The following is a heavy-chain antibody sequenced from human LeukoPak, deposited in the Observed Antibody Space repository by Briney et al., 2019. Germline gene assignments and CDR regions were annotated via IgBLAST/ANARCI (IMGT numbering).Heavy chain of an antibody. CDR2: INWNGGST. D-gene: IGHD6-13*01. Sequence: PGGSLRLSCAASGFTFDDYGMSWVRQAPGKGLEWVSGINWNGGSTGYADSVKGRFTISRDNAKNSLYLQMNSLRAEDTALYHCARAGRMGGSSWYPEYYFDYWGQGTLVTVSS. V-gene: IGHV3-20*01. CDR1: GFTFDDYG. CDR3: ARAGRMGGSSWYPEYYFDY. J-gene: IGHJ4*02.